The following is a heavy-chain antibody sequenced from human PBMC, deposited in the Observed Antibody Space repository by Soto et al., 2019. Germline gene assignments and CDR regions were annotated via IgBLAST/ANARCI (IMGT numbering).Heavy chain of an antibody. CDR3: AREDKLRYYDFWSGYYSGGMDV. Sequence: SETLSLTCTVSGGSISSGDYYWSWIRQPPGKGLEWIGYIYYSGSTYYNPSLKSRVTISVDTSKNQFSLKLSSVTAADTAVYYCAREDKLRYYDFWSGYYSGGMDVWGQGITVTVSS. CDR2: IYYSGST. CDR1: GGSISSGDYY. D-gene: IGHD3-3*01. J-gene: IGHJ6*02. V-gene: IGHV4-30-4*01.